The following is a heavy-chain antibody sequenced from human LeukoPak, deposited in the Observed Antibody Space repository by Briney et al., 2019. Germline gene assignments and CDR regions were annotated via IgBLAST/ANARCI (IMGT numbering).Heavy chain of an antibody. CDR3: ARARLDCSGGSCYDYAPPTSFQH. Sequence: GGSLRLSCAASGFTFSSYSMNWVRQAPGKGLEWVSSISSSSSYIYYADSVKGRFTISRDNAKNSLYLQMNSLRAEDTAVYYCARARLDCSGGSCYDYAPPTSFQHWGQGTLVTVSS. CDR1: GFTFSSYS. CDR2: ISSSSSYI. J-gene: IGHJ1*01. D-gene: IGHD2-15*01. V-gene: IGHV3-21*01.